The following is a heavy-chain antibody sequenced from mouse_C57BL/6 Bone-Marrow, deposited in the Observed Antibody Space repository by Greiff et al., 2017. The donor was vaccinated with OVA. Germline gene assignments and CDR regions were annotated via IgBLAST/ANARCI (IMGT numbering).Heavy chain of an antibody. V-gene: IGHV5-4*01. J-gene: IGHJ3*01. CDR3: AWYYGGFAY. CDR1: GFTFSSYA. D-gene: IGHD1-2*01. Sequence: DVQLVQSGGGLVKPGGSLKLSCAASGFTFSSYAMSWVRQTPGQRLEWVGTISDGGGCTYYPDNLKGRVTISGDNAKNNLYLQISHLKSEDTAMYYCAWYYGGFAYGGRGTLATVSA. CDR2: ISDGGGCT.